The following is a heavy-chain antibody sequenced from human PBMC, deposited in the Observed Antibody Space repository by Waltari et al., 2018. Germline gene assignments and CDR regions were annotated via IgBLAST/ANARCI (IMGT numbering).Heavy chain of an antibody. D-gene: IGHD3-16*01. CDR1: GFTFSSYS. CDR3: ATGGLEDYYYYYMDV. V-gene: IGHV3-48*04. CDR2: ISSSSSTI. J-gene: IGHJ6*03. Sequence: EVQLVESGGGLVQPGGSLRLSCAASGFTFSSYSMNWVRQAPGKGLEWVSYISSSSSTIYYADSVKGRFTISRDNAKNSLYLQMNSLRAEDTAVYYCATGGLEDYYYYYMDVWGKGTTVTVSS.